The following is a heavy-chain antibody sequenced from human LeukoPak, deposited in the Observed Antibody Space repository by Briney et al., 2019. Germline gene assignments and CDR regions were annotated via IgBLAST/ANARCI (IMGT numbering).Heavy chain of an antibody. CDR2: ISYDGSNK. V-gene: IGHV3-30*18. J-gene: IGHJ4*02. CDR3: AKEPSGYSSGWSY. D-gene: IGHD6-19*01. Sequence: GGSLRLSCAGSGFSFSSYGMHWVRQAPGKGLEWVAVISYDGSNKYYADSVKGRFTISRDNSKNTLYLQMNSLRAEDTAVYYCAKEPSGYSSGWSYWGQGTLVTVSS. CDR1: GFSFSSYG.